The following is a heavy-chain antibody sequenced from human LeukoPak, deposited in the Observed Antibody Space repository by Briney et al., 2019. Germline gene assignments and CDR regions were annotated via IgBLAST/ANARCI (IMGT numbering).Heavy chain of an antibody. CDR1: GFTFSSYW. V-gene: IGHV3-23*01. CDR2: ISDNGGST. Sequence: PGGSLRLSCAASGFTFSSYWMSWVRQAPGKGLEWVSAISDNGGSTYYADSVKGRFTISRDNSKNTLYLQMNSLKAEDTAIYYCAKDMMPGYWGQGTLVTVSS. CDR3: AKDMMPGY. J-gene: IGHJ4*02. D-gene: IGHD3-16*01.